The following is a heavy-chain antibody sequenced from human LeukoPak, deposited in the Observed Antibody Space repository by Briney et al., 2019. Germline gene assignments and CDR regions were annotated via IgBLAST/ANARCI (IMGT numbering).Heavy chain of an antibody. V-gene: IGHV1-69*05. CDR2: IIPIFGTA. CDR3: ARCDGDYYYYYMDV. D-gene: IGHD4-17*01. J-gene: IGHJ6*03. CDR1: GGTFSSYA. Sequence: GASVTVSCKASGGTFSSYAISWVRQAPGQGLEWMGGIIPIFGTANYAQKFQGRVTITTDESTSTAYMELSSLRSEDTAVYYCARCDGDYYYYYMDVWGEGTTVTVSS.